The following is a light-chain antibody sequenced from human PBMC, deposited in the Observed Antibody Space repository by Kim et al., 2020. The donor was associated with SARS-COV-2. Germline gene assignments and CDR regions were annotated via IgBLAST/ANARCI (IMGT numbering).Light chain of an antibody. J-gene: IGLJ2*01. CDR2: QDT. Sequence: SVSPGQTASITCSGHKLVTKYVCWYQQKPGQSPVLVIYQDTKRPSGIPERFSGSNSGNTGTLTISGTQAMDEADYYCQAWDRNIVVFGGGTQLTVL. CDR3: QAWDRNIVV. CDR1: KLVTKY. V-gene: IGLV3-1*01.